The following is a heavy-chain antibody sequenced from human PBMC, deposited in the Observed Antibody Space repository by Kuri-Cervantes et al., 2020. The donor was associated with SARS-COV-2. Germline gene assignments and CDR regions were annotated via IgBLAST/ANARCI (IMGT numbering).Heavy chain of an antibody. J-gene: IGHJ3*02. D-gene: IGHD5-24*01. Sequence: GSLRLSGTVSGGSISTTTYYLGWIRQPPGKGLEWIGSIYYSGSTYYNPSLKSRVTISVDTSKNQFSLKLSSVTAADTAVYYCAGPNFAFDIWGQGTMVTVSS. CDR3: AGPNFAFDI. CDR1: GGSISTTTYY. CDR2: IYYSGST. V-gene: IGHV4-39*07.